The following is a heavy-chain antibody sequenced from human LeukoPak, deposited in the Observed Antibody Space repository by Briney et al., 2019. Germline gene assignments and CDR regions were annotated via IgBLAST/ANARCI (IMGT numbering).Heavy chain of an antibody. CDR3: ASSKRGGGSGY. J-gene: IGHJ4*02. D-gene: IGHD2-15*01. CDR2: IYTSGST. V-gene: IGHV4-61*02. Sequence: SQTLSLTCTVSGGSISSDNYYWSWIRQPAGKGLEWIGRIYTSGSTNYNPSLKSRVTISVDTSKNQVALKLSSVTAADTDVYFCASSKRGGGSGYWGQGTLVTVSS. CDR1: GGSISSDNYY.